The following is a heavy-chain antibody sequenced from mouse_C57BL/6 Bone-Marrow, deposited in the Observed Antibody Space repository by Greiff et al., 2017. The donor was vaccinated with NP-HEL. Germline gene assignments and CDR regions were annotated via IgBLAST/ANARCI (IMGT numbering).Heavy chain of an antibody. CDR3: TEGWDCHWYFDV. CDR1: GFTFSNYW. J-gene: IGHJ1*03. CDR2: IRLKSDNYAT. D-gene: IGHD4-1*01. V-gene: IGHV6-3*01. Sequence: EVMLVESGGGLVQPGGSMKLSCVASGFTFSNYWMNWVRQSPEKGLEWVAQIRLKSDNYATHYAESVKGRFNISRDDSKSSVYMQMNNLRAGDTGIYYCTEGWDCHWYFDVWGTGTTVTVSS.